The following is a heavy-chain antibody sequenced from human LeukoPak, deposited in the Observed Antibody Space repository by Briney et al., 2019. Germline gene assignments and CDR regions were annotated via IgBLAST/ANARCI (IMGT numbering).Heavy chain of an antibody. CDR3: ARAGDSSGYRVQRVPIFDY. J-gene: IGHJ4*02. D-gene: IGHD3-22*01. V-gene: IGHV4-38-2*02. CDR1: GYSISSGYY. Sequence: PSETLSLTCTVSGYSISSGYYWGWIRQPPGKGLEWIGSIYHSGSTYYNPSLKSRVTISVDTSKNQYSLKLSSVTAADTAVYYCARAGDSSGYRVQRVPIFDYWGQGTLVTVSS. CDR2: IYHSGST.